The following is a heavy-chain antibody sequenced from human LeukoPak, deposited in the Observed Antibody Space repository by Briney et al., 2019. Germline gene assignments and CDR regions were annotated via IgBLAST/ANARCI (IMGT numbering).Heavy chain of an antibody. CDR2: INHSGST. Sequence: GSLRLSCAASGFTFSSYSMNWIRQPPGKGLEWIGEINHSGSTNYNPSLKSRVTISVDTSKNQFSLKLSSVTAADTAVYYCARESDAFDYWGQGTLVTVSS. V-gene: IGHV4-34*01. CDR3: ARESDAFDY. J-gene: IGHJ4*02. CDR1: GFTFSSYS.